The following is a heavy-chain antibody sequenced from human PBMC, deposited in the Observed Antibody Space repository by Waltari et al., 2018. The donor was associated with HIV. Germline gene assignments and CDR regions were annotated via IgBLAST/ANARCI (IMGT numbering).Heavy chain of an antibody. CDR2: IYYSGSI. J-gene: IGHJ6*02. CDR1: GGSISSGGYY. Sequence: QVQLQESGPGLVKPSQTLSLTCTVSGGSISSGGYYWSWIRQHPGKGLEWIGYIYYSGSIDYNPSLKSRVTISVDTSKNQFSLKLSSVTAADTAVYYCARDRHGGYDLGYYGMDVWGQGTTVTVSS. CDR3: ARDRHGGYDLGYYGMDV. D-gene: IGHD5-12*01. V-gene: IGHV4-31*03.